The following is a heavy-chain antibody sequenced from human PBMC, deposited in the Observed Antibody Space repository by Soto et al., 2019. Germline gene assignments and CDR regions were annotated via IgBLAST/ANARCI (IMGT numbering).Heavy chain of an antibody. J-gene: IGHJ5*02. V-gene: IGHV2-70*01. CDR3: ARSTFSSSWTRAGDWFDP. Sequence: SGPTLVNPTQTLTLTCTFSGFSLSTSGMCVSWIRQPPGKALEWLALIDWDDDKYYSTSLKTRLTISKDTSKNQVVLTMTNMDPVDTATYYCARSTFSSSWTRAGDWFDPWGQGTLVTVSS. D-gene: IGHD6-13*01. CDR1: GFSLSTSGMC. CDR2: IDWDDDK.